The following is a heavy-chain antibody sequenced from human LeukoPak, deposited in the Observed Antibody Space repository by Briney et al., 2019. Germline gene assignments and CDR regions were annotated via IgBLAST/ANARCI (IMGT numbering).Heavy chain of an antibody. CDR1: GFTVSSNY. CDR2: ICSSGSR. D-gene: IGHD6-19*01. CDR3: ARAVAVAGTAIEYFQH. V-gene: IGHV3-66*01. Sequence: PGGSLRLSCAASGFTVSSNYMSWVRQAPGQGLEWVSFICSSGSRYDADYVKGRFSIASDTTKTSMYLQMNSLRAEDTAVYYCARAVAVAGTAIEYFQHWGQGTLVTVSS. J-gene: IGHJ1*01.